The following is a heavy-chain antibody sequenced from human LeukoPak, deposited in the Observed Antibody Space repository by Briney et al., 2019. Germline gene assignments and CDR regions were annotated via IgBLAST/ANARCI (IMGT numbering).Heavy chain of an antibody. CDR1: GGSISSYY. Sequence: PSETLSLTCTVSGGSISSYYWSWIRQPPGKGLEWIGYIYYSGSTNYNPSLKSRVTISVDMSKNQFSLKLSSVTAADTAVYYCARHMRYFDWLQDWGQGTLVTVSS. CDR2: IYYSGST. D-gene: IGHD3-9*01. V-gene: IGHV4-59*08. J-gene: IGHJ4*02. CDR3: ARHMRYFDWLQD.